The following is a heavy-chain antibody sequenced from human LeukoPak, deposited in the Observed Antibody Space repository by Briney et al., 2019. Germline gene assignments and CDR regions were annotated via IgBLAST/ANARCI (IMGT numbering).Heavy chain of an antibody. CDR2: ISSSGSTI. V-gene: IGHV3-48*03. J-gene: IGHJ4*02. CDR1: GFTFSSYE. D-gene: IGHD6-13*01. Sequence: GGSLRLSCAASGFTFSSYEMNWVRQAPGKGLELVSYISSSGSTIYYADSVKGRFTISRDNAKNSLYLQMNSLRAEDTAVYYCARVSTAVSLAIDYWGQGTLVTVST. CDR3: ARVSTAVSLAIDY.